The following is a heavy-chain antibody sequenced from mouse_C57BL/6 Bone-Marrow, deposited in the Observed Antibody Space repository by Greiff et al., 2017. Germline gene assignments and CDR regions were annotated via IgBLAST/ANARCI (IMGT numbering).Heavy chain of an antibody. CDR1: GFNIKNTY. Sequence: VQLQQSVAELVRPGASVKLSCTASGFNIKNTYMHWVKQRPERGLEWIGRIDPANGNTKYAPKFQGKATITADTSSNTAYLQLSSLTSEDTAIYYCAPLPLYYDYEPHAWGEGTTLTGSP. J-gene: IGHJ2*01. CDR2: IDPANGNT. CDR3: APLPLYYDYEPHA. V-gene: IGHV14-3*01. D-gene: IGHD2-4*01.